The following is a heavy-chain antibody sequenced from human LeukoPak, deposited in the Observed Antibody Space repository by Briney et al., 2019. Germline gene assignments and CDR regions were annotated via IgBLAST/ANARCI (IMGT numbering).Heavy chain of an antibody. J-gene: IGHJ4*02. CDR3: AATVSYGDYGSFDY. CDR2: IVVGSGNT. V-gene: IGHV1-58*02. D-gene: IGHD4-17*01. Sequence: SVKVSCKASGFTFTSSAMRWVRQALGQRLEWIGWIVVGSGNTNYAQKFQERVTITRDMSTSTAYMELSSLRSEDTAVYYCAATVSYGDYGSFDYWGQGTLVTVSS. CDR1: GFTFTSSA.